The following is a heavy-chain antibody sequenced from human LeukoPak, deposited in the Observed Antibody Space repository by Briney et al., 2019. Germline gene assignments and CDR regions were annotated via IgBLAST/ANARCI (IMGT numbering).Heavy chain of an antibody. CDR1: GYTFTSYA. Sequence: ASVTVSCKASGYTFTSYAMHWVRQAPGQRLEWMGWINAGNGNTKYSQEFQGRVTITRDTSASTAYMELSRLRSDDTAVYYCARDPKQVWFGELSAYYFDYWGQGTLVTVSS. CDR2: INAGNGNT. CDR3: ARDPKQVWFGELSAYYFDY. D-gene: IGHD3-10*01. V-gene: IGHV1-3*01. J-gene: IGHJ4*02.